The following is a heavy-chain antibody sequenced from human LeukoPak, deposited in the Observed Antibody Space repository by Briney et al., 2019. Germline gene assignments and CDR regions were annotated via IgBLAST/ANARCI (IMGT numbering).Heavy chain of an antibody. J-gene: IGHJ4*02. CDR2: INPNSGGT. CDR1: GYTYTGYY. V-gene: IGHV1-2*04. D-gene: IGHD5-24*01. Sequence: ASVKVSCKASGYTYTGYYMHWVRQAPGQGLEWMGWINPNSGGTNYAQKFQGWVTMTRDTSISTAYMELSRLRSDDTAVYYCARAGTVEMTPLDYWGQGTQVTVSS. CDR3: ARAGTVEMTPLDY.